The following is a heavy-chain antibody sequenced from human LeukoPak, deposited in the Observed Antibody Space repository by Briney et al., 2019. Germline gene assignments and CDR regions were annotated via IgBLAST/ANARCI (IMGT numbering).Heavy chain of an antibody. CDR1: GNSFASYW. CDR3: ARRRAGSGSDY. D-gene: IGHD6-13*01. CDR2: IYPDDSDT. J-gene: IGHJ4*02. V-gene: IGHV5-51*01. Sequence: GESLKISCKCSGNSFASYWIGLVRQIPGKGLEWMGIIYPDDSDTRYSPSFQGQVTITADKSISTAYLQWNSLKALDTAMYFCARRRAGSGSDYWGQGTLVTVSS.